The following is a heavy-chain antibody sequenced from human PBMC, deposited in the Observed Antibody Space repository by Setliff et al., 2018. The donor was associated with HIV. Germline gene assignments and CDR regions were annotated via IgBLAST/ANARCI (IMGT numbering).Heavy chain of an antibody. V-gene: IGHV1-69*13. CDR1: GGTFSSYA. Sequence: SVKVSCKASGGTFSSYAISWVRQAPGQGLEWMGGIIPIFGSANYAQKFQGRVTITADESTSTAYMELSSLRSEDTAAYYCARDKGGLGIGGYYYYYMDVWGKGTTVTVSS. D-gene: IGHD7-27*01. J-gene: IGHJ6*03. CDR3: ARDKGGLGIGGYYYYYMDV. CDR2: IIPIFGSA.